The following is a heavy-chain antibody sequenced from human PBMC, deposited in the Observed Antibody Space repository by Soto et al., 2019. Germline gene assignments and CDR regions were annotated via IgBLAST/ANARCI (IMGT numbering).Heavy chain of an antibody. CDR2: IYYSGST. CDR1: GGAISSTTYY. D-gene: IGHD3-22*01. J-gene: IGHJ4*02. CDR3: ARRSGYFSYYFDY. Sequence: SETLSLTCTVSGGAISSTTYYWDWIRQPPGKGLEWIGSIYYSGSTYYNPSLKSRVTISVDTSKNQFSLKLSSVTAADMAVYFCARRSGYFSYYFDYWGQGTQVTVSS. V-gene: IGHV4-39*01.